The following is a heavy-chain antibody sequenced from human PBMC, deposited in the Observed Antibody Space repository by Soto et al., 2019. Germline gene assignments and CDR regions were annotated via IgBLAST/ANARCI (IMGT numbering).Heavy chain of an antibody. J-gene: IGHJ3*02. D-gene: IGHD6-13*01. Sequence: LSLTCTVSGSSLSSYYFNWVRQPPGQGLEWFGYIYYSGSTNYNPSLKSRVTISVDTSKNQFSLKLSSVTAADTAVYYCARDLPRHSRSWHAFDIWGQGTMVTVSS. V-gene: IGHV4-59*01. CDR2: IYYSGST. CDR1: GSSLSSYY. CDR3: ARDLPRHSRSWHAFDI.